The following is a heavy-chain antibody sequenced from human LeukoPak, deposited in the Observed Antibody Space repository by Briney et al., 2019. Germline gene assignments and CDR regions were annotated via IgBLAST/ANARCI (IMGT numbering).Heavy chain of an antibody. CDR3: AKNGDRGAYCTGGTCYPYFYYYMDV. Sequence: GGSLRLSCVASGFTFSYYGMSWVRQAPGKGLEWVSSISSTGGTTYYADSVKGRFTISRDNSKNTLYLQMNSLRAEDTAIYYCAKNGDRGAYCTGGTCYPYFYYYMDVWGKGTTVTI. CDR1: GFTFSYYG. D-gene: IGHD2-15*01. CDR2: ISSTGGTT. J-gene: IGHJ6*03. V-gene: IGHV3-23*01.